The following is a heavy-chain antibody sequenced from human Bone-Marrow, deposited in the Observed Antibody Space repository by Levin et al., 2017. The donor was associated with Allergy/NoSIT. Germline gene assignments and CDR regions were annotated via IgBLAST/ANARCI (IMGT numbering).Heavy chain of an antibody. CDR1: GITFSSYA. V-gene: IGHV3-23*01. J-gene: IGHJ3*02. CDR3: AKDNRYCSGGSCYSNDAFDI. Sequence: PGGSLRLSCAASGITFSSYAMSWVRQAPGKGLEWVSAMSGSGGSTYYADSVKGRFTISRDDSKNTLYLQMNSLRAEDTAVYYCAKDNRYCSGGSCYSNDAFDIWGQGTMVTVSS. CDR2: MSGSGGST. D-gene: IGHD2-15*01.